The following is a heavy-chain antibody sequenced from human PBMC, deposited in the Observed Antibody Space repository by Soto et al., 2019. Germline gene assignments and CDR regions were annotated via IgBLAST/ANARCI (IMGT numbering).Heavy chain of an antibody. CDR2: ISSYTGYK. CDR3: ERHIGGSGDFCCDT. V-gene: IGHV1-18*04. D-gene: IGHD3-3*01. J-gene: IGHJ5*02. CDR1: GYTFINYP. Sequence: ASVKVSCKASGYTFINYPIGWVRLAPGQGLEWVGWISSYTGYKNYAQKFQDRVTMTTDTSTSTAYMELRSLRSDDTAVYYCERHIGGSGDFCCDTWGQGTLVTVSS.